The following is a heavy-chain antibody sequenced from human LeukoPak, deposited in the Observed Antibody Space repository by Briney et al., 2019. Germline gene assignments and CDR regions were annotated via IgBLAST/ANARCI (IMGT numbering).Heavy chain of an antibody. V-gene: IGHV3-11*04. CDR2: ISSSGSTI. J-gene: IGHJ6*03. CDR1: GFAFSGYY. Sequence: PGESLRLSCAASGFAFSGYYMSWIRQAPGKGLEWVSYISSSGSTIYYADSVKGRFTISRDNAKNSLYLQMNSLRAEDTAVYYCARVPYDFWSGTYYMDVWGKGTTVTVSS. D-gene: IGHD3-3*01. CDR3: ARVPYDFWSGTYYMDV.